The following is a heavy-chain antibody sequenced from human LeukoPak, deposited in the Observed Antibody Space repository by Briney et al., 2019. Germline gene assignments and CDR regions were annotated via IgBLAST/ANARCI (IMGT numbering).Heavy chain of an antibody. CDR3: ATYIQRPPGMDV. CDR2: IWYDGSTK. CDR1: GFTFSSYA. J-gene: IGHJ6*02. Sequence: GRSLRLSCAASGFTFSSYAMHWVRQAPVKGLEWVAVIWYDGSTKFYSDSVKGRFTISRDNSKNTVYLQMNSLRAEDTALYFCATYIQRPPGMDVWGQGTTVTVSS. V-gene: IGHV3-33*01. D-gene: IGHD2-15*01.